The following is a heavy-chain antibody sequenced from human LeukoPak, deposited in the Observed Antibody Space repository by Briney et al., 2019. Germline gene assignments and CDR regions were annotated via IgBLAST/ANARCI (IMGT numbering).Heavy chain of an antibody. J-gene: IGHJ4*02. Sequence: PGGSLRLSCAASGFTFSSYEMNWVRQAPGKGLEWVSYISSSGSTIYYADSVKGRFTISRDNAKNSLYLQMNSLRAEDTAVHYCARGILRRYFDYWGQGTLVTVSS. V-gene: IGHV3-48*03. D-gene: IGHD2-15*01. CDR2: ISSSGSTI. CDR3: ARGILRRYFDY. CDR1: GFTFSSYE.